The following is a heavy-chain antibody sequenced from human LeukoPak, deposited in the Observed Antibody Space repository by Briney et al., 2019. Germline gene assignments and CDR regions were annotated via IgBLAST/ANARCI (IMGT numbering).Heavy chain of an antibody. V-gene: IGHV4-59*11. CDR3: ARDYSSGWYGL. Sequence: PSETLSLTCTVSGGSITSHYWSWIRQPPGKGLEWIGYIYYSGSTNYNPSLKSRVTISIDTSKKQFSLMLSSVTAADTAVYYCARDYSSGWYGLWGQGTLVTVSS. J-gene: IGHJ4*02. CDR2: IYYSGST. D-gene: IGHD6-19*01. CDR1: GGSITSHY.